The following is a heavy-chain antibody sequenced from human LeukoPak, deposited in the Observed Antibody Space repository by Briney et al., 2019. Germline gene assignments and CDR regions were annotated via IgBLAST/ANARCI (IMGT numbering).Heavy chain of an antibody. Sequence: SSETLSLTCTVSGGSISSYYWSWIRQPPGKGLEWIGYIYYSGSTNYNPSLKSRVTISVDTSKNQFSLKLSSVTAADTAVYYCARDSSSSLTFDYWGQGTLVTVSS. D-gene: IGHD6-13*01. CDR3: ARDSSSSLTFDY. CDR1: GGSISSYY. J-gene: IGHJ4*02. V-gene: IGHV4-59*01. CDR2: IYYSGST.